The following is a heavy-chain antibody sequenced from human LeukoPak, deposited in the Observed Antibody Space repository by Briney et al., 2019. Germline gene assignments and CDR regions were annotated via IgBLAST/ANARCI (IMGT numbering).Heavy chain of an antibody. V-gene: IGHV4-59*01. D-gene: IGHD2-2*01. CDR3: ARGYCSSTSCYRWFDP. J-gene: IGHJ5*02. CDR1: GGSISSYY. CDR2: IYYSGST. Sequence: SETLSLTCTVSGGSISSYYWSWIRQPPGKGPEWIGYIYYSGSTNYNPSLKSRVTISVDTSKNQFSLKLSSVTAADTAVYYCARGYCSSTSCYRWFDPWSQGTLVTVSS.